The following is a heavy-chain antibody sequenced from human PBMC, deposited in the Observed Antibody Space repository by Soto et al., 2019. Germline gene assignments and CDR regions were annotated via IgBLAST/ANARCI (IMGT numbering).Heavy chain of an antibody. CDR1: GYTFTDYY. J-gene: IGHJ4*02. CDR3: ARHYYDGSGH. Sequence: QVQLVQSGAEVKKPGASVKVSCKASGYTFTDYYMHWVRQAPGQGLEWMGWINPNSGGADFAQKFQGRVTMTRDTSISTAYMELTRLRSDDTAVYYCARHYYDGSGHWGQGTLVTVSS. V-gene: IGHV1-2*02. D-gene: IGHD3-22*01. CDR2: INPNSGGA.